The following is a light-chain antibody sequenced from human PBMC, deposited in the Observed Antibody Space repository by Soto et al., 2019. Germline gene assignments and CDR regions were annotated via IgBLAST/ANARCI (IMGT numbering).Light chain of an antibody. CDR1: QSISSW. CDR3: KQYNDYPLT. CDR2: KAS. J-gene: IGKJ1*01. V-gene: IGKV1-5*03. Sequence: DIQMTQSPSTLSASVGDRVTITCRASQSISSWLAWYQQKPGKAPKLLIYKASSLESGVPSRFSGSGSGTEFTLTISSLQPDDFATYYRKQYNDYPLTFGQGTKVEIK.